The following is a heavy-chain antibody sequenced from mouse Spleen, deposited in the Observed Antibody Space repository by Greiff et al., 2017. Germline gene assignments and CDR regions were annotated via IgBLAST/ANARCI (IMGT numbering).Heavy chain of an antibody. CDR2: INPSNGGT. D-gene: IGHD1-1*01. J-gene: IGHJ4*01. V-gene: IGHV1S81*02. CDR1: GYTFTSYY. CDR3: ALDYYGYYAMDY. Sequence: QVQLQQSGAELVKPGASVKLSCKASGYTFTSYYMYWVKQRPGQGLEWIGEINPSNGGTNFNEKFKSKATLTVDKSSSTAYMQLSSLTSEDSAVYYCALDYYGYYAMDYWGQGTSVTVSS.